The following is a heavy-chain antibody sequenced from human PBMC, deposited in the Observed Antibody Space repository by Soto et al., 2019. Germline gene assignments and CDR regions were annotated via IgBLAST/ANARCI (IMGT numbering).Heavy chain of an antibody. CDR1: GGTFRSYA. J-gene: IGHJ4*02. CDR3: ARLYDYSSTGIAI. Sequence: QVQLVQSGAEVKRPGSFVKVSCKTSGGTFRSYAISWVRQAPGQGLEWMGGIIPVFGTAKYAQKFQSRVTITADESTSTAYMDLSSMSSDDTAVDYFARLYDYSSTGIAIWGPGTLVTVSS. CDR2: IIPVFGTA. D-gene: IGHD4-4*01. V-gene: IGHV1-69*01.